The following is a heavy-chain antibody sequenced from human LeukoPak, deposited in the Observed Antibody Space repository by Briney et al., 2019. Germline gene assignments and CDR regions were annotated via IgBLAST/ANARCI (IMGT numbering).Heavy chain of an antibody. D-gene: IGHD3/OR15-3a*01. CDR1: GGSISSSSYY. V-gene: IGHV4-39*01. CDR2: IYYSGST. CDR3: ARQYPARDWPKTFDY. Sequence: PSETLSLTCTVSGGSISSSSYYWGWIRQPPGKGLEWIGSIYYSGSTYYNPSLKGRVTISVDTSKNQFSLKRSSVTAADTAVYYCARQYPARDWPKTFDYWGQGTLVTVSS. J-gene: IGHJ4*02.